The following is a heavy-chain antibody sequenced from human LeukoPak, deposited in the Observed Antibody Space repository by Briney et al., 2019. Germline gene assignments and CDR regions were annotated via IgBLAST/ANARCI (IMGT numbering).Heavy chain of an antibody. CDR3: ARLGSGTNNWFDP. Sequence: SETLSLTCTVSGGSISSYYWSWIRQPPGKGLEWIGYIYYSGSTNYNPPLKSRVTISVDTSKNQFSLKLSSVTAADTAVYYCARLGSGTNNWFDPWGQGTLVTVSS. D-gene: IGHD1-26*01. J-gene: IGHJ5*02. V-gene: IGHV4-59*01. CDR2: IYYSGST. CDR1: GGSISSYY.